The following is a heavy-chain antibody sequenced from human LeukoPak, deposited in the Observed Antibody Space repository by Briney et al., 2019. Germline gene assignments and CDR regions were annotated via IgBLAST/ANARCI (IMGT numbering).Heavy chain of an antibody. CDR2: ISGSGGST. J-gene: IGHJ3*02. D-gene: IGHD6-19*01. CDR3: AKDLIEAVAGSRFAFDI. Sequence: GGSLRLSCAASGFTFSSYAMSWVRQAPGKGLEWVSAISGSGGSTYYADSVKGRFTISRDNSKNTLYLQMNSLRAEDTAVYYCAKDLIEAVAGSRFAFDIWGQGTMVTVSS. CDR1: GFTFSSYA. V-gene: IGHV3-23*01.